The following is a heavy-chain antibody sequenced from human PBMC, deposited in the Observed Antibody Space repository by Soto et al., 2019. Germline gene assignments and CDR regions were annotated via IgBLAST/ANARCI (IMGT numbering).Heavy chain of an antibody. CDR1: GGSISSYY. J-gene: IGHJ4*02. CDR3: ARTLMITFGGVIGHFDY. Sequence: SETLSLTCTVSGGSISSYYWSWIRQPPGKGLEWIGYIYYSGSTNYNPSLKSRVTISVDTSKNQFSLKLSSVTAADTAVYYCARTLMITFGGVIGHFDYWGQGTLVTVSS. V-gene: IGHV4-59*01. D-gene: IGHD3-16*02. CDR2: IYYSGST.